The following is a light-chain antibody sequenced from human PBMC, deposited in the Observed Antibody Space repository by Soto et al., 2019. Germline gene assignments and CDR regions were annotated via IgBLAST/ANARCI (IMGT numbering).Light chain of an antibody. CDR2: DTS. Sequence: IVLTQSPGTLSLSPGERATLSCRASQSAGRRYLAWYQQKPGQAPMLLIYDTSERASDIPDRFSGSGSGTDFTLTISRLVPEDFAVYYCQYQGTFGGGTKVEIK. J-gene: IGKJ4*01. V-gene: IGKV3-20*01. CDR1: QSAGRRY. CDR3: QYQGT.